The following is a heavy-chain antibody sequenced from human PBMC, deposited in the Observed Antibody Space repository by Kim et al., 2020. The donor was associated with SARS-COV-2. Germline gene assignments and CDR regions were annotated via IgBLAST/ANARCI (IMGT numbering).Heavy chain of an antibody. CDR3: ARGKGTAAFEY. D-gene: IGHD1-1*01. CDR1: DVSFTSGSYL. V-gene: IGHV4-61*01. J-gene: IGHJ4*02. CDR2: IYYIGST. Sequence: SETLSLTCSVSDVSFTSGSYLWSWIRQPPGKGLEWIGYIYYIGSTNYNPSLRNRVTISVDTSSKQFSLKLRSVTAADTAVYYCARGKGTAAFEYWGQGILVTVSS.